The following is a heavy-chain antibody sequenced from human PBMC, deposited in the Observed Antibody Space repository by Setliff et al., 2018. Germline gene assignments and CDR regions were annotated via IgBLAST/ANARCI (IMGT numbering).Heavy chain of an antibody. J-gene: IGHJ4*02. CDR1: GFSFSTFG. Sequence: ASVKVSCKTSGFSFSTFGFSWVRQAPGQGLEWMGWISPYSGETNYAQKFQDRLSVTADTSSKTTYMELRSLTSNDTAVYSCTRSRAPRVVLAADFDLWGQGTLVTVSS. CDR2: ISPYSGET. V-gene: IGHV1-18*01. D-gene: IGHD2-15*01. CDR3: TRSRAPRVVLAADFDL.